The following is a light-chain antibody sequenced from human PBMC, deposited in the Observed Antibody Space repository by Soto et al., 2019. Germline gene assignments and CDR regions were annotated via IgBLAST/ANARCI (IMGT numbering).Light chain of an antibody. V-gene: IGLV2-14*01. CDR3: SSYTTISPYV. Sequence: QSVLTQPASVSGSPGQSIIISCTGTFNDVGAHNYVSWYQQHPGKAPKLVIYEVSNRPSGISNRFSGFKAGNTASLTISGLQAEDEADYYCSSYTTISPYVFGTGTKVTVL. CDR1: FNDVGAHNY. J-gene: IGLJ1*01. CDR2: EVS.